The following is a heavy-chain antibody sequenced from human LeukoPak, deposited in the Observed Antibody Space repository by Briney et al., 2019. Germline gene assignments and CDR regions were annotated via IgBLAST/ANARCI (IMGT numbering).Heavy chain of an antibody. V-gene: IGHV1-69*04. CDR1: GYTFTSYG. CDR3: ARISSTRVDYYYGMDV. Sequence: GASVKVSCKASGYTFTSYGISWVRQAPGQGLEWMGRIIPILGIANYAQKFQGRVTITADKSTSTAYMELSSLRSEDTAVYYCARISSTRVDYYYGMDVWGQGTTVTVSS. CDR2: IIPILGIA. J-gene: IGHJ6*02. D-gene: IGHD2-2*01.